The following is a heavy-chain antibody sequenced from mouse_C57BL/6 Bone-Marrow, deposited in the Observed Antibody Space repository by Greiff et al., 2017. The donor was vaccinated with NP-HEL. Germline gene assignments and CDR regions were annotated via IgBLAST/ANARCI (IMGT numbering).Heavy chain of an antibody. CDR2: INPSSGYT. CDR3: ASYYYGSSPYIDY. V-gene: IGHV1-4*01. Sequence: QVQLKESGAELARPGASVKMSCKASGYTFTSYTMHWVKQRPGQGLEWIGYINPSSGYTKYNQKFKDKATLTADKSSSTAYMQLSSLTSEDSAVYYCASYYYGSSPYIDYWGQGTTLTVSS. D-gene: IGHD1-1*01. CDR1: GYTFTSYT. J-gene: IGHJ2*01.